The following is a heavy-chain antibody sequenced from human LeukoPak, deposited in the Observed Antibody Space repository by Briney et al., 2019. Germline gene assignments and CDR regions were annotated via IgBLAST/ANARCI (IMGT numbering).Heavy chain of an antibody. J-gene: IGHJ4*02. CDR2: IYYSGST. CDR3: ARGFLGDYFGSGSYYVFDY. V-gene: IGHV4-59*12. Sequence: KTSETLSLTCTVSGGSISSYYWSWIRQPPGKGLEWIGYIYYSGSTNYNPSLKSRVTISVDTSKNQFSLKLNSVTAADTAVYYCARGFLGDYFGSGSYYVFDYWGQGTLVTVSS. CDR1: GGSISSYY. D-gene: IGHD3-10*01.